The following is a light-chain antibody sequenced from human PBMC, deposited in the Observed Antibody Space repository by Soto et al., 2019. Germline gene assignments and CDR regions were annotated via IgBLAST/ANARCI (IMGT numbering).Light chain of an antibody. CDR1: QTKIPTF. CDR3: RHFGVSPT. V-gene: IGKV3-20*01. J-gene: IGKJ4*01. Sequence: EIVLTQSPGTLSLSPGERATLSCRASQTKIPTFLAWYHQKPGQAPRLLSYGASSTATDIPDRFSGSGSGTDLSLTLSTLEHDDLAVNYCRHFGVSPTFSGGTKVDI. CDR2: GAS.